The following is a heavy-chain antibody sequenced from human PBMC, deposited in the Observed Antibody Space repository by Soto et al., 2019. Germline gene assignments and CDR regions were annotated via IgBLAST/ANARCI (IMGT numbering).Heavy chain of an antibody. CDR1: GFTFSSYA. D-gene: IGHD3-16*01. V-gene: IGHV3-23*01. CDR3: AKYNLIMITLGGAPAADY. CDR2: ISGSGGST. Sequence: GGSLRLSCAASGFTFSSYAMSWVRQAPGKGLEWVSAISGSGGSTYYADSVKGRFTISRDNSKNTLYLQMNSLRAEDTAVYYCAKYNLIMITLGGAPAADYWGQGTLVTVSS. J-gene: IGHJ4*02.